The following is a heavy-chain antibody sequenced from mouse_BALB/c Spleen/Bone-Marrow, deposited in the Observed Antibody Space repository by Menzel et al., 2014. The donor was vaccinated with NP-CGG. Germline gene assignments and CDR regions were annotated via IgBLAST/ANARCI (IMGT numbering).Heavy chain of an antibody. Sequence: EVKLVESGGGLVKVGESLKLSCAASGFTFSTYXMSWVRQTPEXXLELVAAIYTNDGSTYYPDTVKGRFAISRDNAKNTLYLQMSSLKSEDTALYYCARRAFYALDYWGQGTSVTVSS. V-gene: IGHV5-6-2*01. CDR3: ARRAFYALDY. CDR2: IYTNDGST. CDR1: GFTFSTYX. J-gene: IGHJ4*01.